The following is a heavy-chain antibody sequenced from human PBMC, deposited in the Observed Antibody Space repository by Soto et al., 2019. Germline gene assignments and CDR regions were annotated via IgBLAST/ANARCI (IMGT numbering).Heavy chain of an antibody. Sequence: GGSLRLSCAASGFTFSSYGMHWVRQAPGKGLEWVAVISYDGSNKYYADSVKGRFTISRDNSKNTLYLQMNSLRAEDTAVYYWAKARGGATSAYYYYGMDVGGQGPRVTVP. D-gene: IGHD1-26*01. V-gene: IGHV3-30*18. CDR3: AKARGGATSAYYYYGMDV. J-gene: IGHJ6*02. CDR2: ISYDGSNK. CDR1: GFTFSSYG.